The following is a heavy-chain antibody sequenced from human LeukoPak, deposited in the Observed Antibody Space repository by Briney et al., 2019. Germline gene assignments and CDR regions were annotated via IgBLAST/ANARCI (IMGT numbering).Heavy chain of an antibody. CDR2: IYPGDSET. Sequence: GESLKISCKGSGYSFTSYWIGWVRQMPGKGLEWMGIIYPGDSETRYSPSFQGQVTISVDKSIGTAYLQWGSLRASDTAMYYCARHTRRQPFDFWGQGTLVTVSS. J-gene: IGHJ4*02. D-gene: IGHD2-15*01. V-gene: IGHV5-51*01. CDR1: GYSFTSYW. CDR3: ARHTRRQPFDF.